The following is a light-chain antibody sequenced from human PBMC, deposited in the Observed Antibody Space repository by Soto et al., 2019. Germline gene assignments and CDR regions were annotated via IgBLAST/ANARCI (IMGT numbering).Light chain of an antibody. CDR3: QQYNNRPPWT. Sequence: EIVMTQSPGTLSVSPGERATLSCRASQTIDTNSAWYQQKPGQAPRLLIFAASTRATGIPARFSGSGSGTEFSLTITSLQSEDFALYYCQQYNNRPPWTFGQGTKVEVK. V-gene: IGKV3-15*01. CDR2: AAS. CDR1: QTIDTN. J-gene: IGKJ1*01.